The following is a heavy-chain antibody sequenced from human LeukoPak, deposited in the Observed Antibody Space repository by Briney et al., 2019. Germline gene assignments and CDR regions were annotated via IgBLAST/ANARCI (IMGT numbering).Heavy chain of an antibody. CDR3: ALIVGATQGEADAFDI. Sequence: SGGSLRLSCAASGFTFSNYNMNWVRQAPGKGLEWVSYIGMSGTTIYYADSVKGRFTISRDNARNSLYLQMNSLRAEDTAVYFCALIVGATQGEADAFDIWGQGTRVTVSS. D-gene: IGHD1-26*01. CDR2: IGMSGTTI. J-gene: IGHJ3*02. CDR1: GFTFSNYN. V-gene: IGHV3-48*01.